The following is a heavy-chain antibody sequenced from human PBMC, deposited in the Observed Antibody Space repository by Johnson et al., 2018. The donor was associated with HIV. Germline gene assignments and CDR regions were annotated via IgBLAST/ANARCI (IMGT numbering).Heavy chain of an antibody. J-gene: IGHJ3*02. Sequence: QVQLVESGGGVVQPGRSLRLSCAASGFTFSSYGIYWVRQAQGKGLEWVTVISYDGSIKYYADSVKGRFNISKDISKNTLYKQMNSLRAEDTAMYYCAKNFRGGIVATGDAFDTWSQGTMVTVSA. CDR1: GFTFSSYG. CDR3: AKNFRGGIVATGDAFDT. CDR2: ISYDGSIK. V-gene: IGHV3-30*18. D-gene: IGHD6-13*01.